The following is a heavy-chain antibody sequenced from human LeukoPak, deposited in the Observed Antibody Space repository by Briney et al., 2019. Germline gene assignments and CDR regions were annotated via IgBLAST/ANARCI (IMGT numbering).Heavy chain of an antibody. CDR1: GFTLSSYW. V-gene: IGHV3-7*01. CDR2: IKQDGSEK. CDR3: SRGKLVPGVW. Sequence: GGSLRLSCAASGFTLSSYWMTWVRQAPGKGLEWVSNIKQDGSEKYYVDSVKSRFTISRDNAKNSLYLQMNSLRVEDTAVYYCSRGKLVPGVWWGQGTLVTVSS. J-gene: IGHJ4*02. D-gene: IGHD3-10*01.